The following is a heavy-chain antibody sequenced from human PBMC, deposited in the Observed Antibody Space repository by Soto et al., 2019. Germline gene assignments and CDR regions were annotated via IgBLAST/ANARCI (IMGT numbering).Heavy chain of an antibody. CDR2: IIPLFGTA. J-gene: IGHJ4*02. CDR3: AINEGTDGYEFAY. V-gene: IGHV1-69*01. Sequence: QVQLVQSGAEVKKPGSSVKVSCKASGGTFSTYDICWVRQAPGQGLEWMVGIIPLFGTANYAQKFQGRATIIADESTRTAYMELRRLRSEATAVYYCAINEGTDGYEFAYWGQGTLVTVSS. D-gene: IGHD5-12*01. CDR1: GGTFSTYD.